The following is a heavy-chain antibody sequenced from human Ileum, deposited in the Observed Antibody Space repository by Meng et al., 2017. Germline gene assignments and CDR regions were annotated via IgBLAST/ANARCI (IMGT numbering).Heavy chain of an antibody. Sequence: QVQLQERGPGLVGPSGTLSLTCAVSSGSISSNTYWSWVRQPPGKGLEWIGQISHSGSAYYNPSLKSRVTMSVDKSKSQFSLMLTSVTAADTAIYYCARHGGYSQDFWGQGTLVTVSS. D-gene: IGHD4-23*01. V-gene: IGHV4-4*02. CDR1: SGSISSNTY. CDR3: ARHGGYSQDF. CDR2: ISHSGSA. J-gene: IGHJ4*02.